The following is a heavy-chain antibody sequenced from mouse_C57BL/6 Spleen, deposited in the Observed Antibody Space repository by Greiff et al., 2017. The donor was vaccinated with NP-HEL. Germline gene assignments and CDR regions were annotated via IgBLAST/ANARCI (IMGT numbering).Heavy chain of an antibody. CDR3: TSNDGSSYGFAY. Sequence: VQLQQSGAELVRPGASVTLSCKASGYTFTDYEMHWVKQTPVHGLEWIGAIDPETGGTAYNQKFKGKAILTADKSSSTAYMELRSLTSEDSAVYYCTSNDGSSYGFAYWGQGTLVTVSA. CDR2: IDPETGGT. J-gene: IGHJ3*01. CDR1: GYTFTDYE. V-gene: IGHV1-15*01. D-gene: IGHD1-1*01.